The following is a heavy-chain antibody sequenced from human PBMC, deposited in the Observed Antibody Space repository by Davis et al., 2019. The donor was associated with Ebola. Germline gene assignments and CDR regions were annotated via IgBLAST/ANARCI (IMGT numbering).Heavy chain of an antibody. CDR3: ASSFNWKYDY. CDR2: ISSSGSTI. D-gene: IGHD1-7*01. V-gene: IGHV3-48*03. J-gene: IGHJ4*02. Sequence: GGSLRLSCAASGFTFSSYEMNWVRQAPGKGLEWVSYISSSGSTIYYADSVKGRFTISRDNAKNSLYLQMNSLRAEDTAVYYCASSFNWKYDYWGQGTLVTVSS. CDR1: GFTFSSYE.